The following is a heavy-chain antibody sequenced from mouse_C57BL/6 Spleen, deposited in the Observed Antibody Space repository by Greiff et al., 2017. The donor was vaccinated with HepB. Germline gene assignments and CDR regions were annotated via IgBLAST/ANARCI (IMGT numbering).Heavy chain of an antibody. D-gene: IGHD1-1*01. Sequence: QVHVKQSGAELVKPGASVKISCKASGYAFSSYWMNWVKQRPGKGLEWIGQIYPGDGDTNYNGKFKGKATLTADKSSSTAYMQLSSLTSEDSAVYFGAPFYYGSIAGSMGYWGQGTSDTVSS. CDR2: IYPGDGDT. CDR1: GYAFSSYW. J-gene: IGHJ4*01. CDR3: APFYYGSIAGSMGY. V-gene: IGHV1-80*01.